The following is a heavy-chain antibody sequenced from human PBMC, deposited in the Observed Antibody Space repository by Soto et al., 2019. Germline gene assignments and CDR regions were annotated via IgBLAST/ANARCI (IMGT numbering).Heavy chain of an antibody. Sequence: QVQLVESGGGVVQPGRSLRLSCAASGFTFSSYGMHWVRQAPGKGLEWVAVISYDGSNKYYADSVKGRFTISRDNSKNTLYLQMNSLRAEDTAVYYCAKDLLTGYYTLTVDYWGQGTLVTVSS. CDR3: AKDLLTGYYTLTVDY. D-gene: IGHD3-9*01. J-gene: IGHJ4*02. CDR1: GFTFSSYG. CDR2: ISYDGSNK. V-gene: IGHV3-30*18.